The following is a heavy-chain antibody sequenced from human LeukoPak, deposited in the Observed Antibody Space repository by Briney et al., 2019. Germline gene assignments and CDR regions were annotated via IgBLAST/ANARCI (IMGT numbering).Heavy chain of an antibody. V-gene: IGHV4-61*02. CDR3: ASNQRGFGLLWFGEPFFY. D-gene: IGHD3-10*01. J-gene: IGHJ4*02. CDR2: IYTSGST. CDR1: GGSISSGSYY. Sequence: PSETLSLTCTVSGGSISSGSYYWSWIRQPAGKGLEWIGRIYTSGSTNYNPSLKSRVTISVDTSKNQFSLKLSSVTAADTAVYYCASNQRGFGLLWFGEPFFYWGQGTLVTVSS.